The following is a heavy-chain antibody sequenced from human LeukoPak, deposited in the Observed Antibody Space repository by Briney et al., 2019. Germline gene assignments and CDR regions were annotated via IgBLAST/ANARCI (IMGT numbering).Heavy chain of an antibody. D-gene: IGHD4-17*01. J-gene: IGHJ3*02. V-gene: IGHV3-23*01. Sequence: GGSLSLYCAASSFTFSDNGMKWLPPAQGHELVGCSSICGSGGRTYYADSVKGRFTISRGLSKNPRYQQMNSLRAEDAALYYCAKDPSLDYGDYVSAFDIWGQGTMVTVSS. CDR2: ICGSGGRT. CDR3: AKDPSLDYGDYVSAFDI. CDR1: SFTFSDNG.